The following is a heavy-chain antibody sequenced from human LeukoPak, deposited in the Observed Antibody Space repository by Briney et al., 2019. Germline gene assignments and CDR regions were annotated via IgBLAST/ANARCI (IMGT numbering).Heavy chain of an antibody. Sequence: EASVKVSCKASGGTFSSYAISWVRQAPGQGLEWTGGIIPIFGTANYAQKFQGRVTITADESTSTAYMELSSLRSKDTAVYYCASGYGDYYYYYGMDVWGQGTTVTVSS. CDR3: ASGYGDYYYYYGMDV. J-gene: IGHJ6*02. D-gene: IGHD4-17*01. CDR2: IIPIFGTA. CDR1: GGTFSSYA. V-gene: IGHV1-69*13.